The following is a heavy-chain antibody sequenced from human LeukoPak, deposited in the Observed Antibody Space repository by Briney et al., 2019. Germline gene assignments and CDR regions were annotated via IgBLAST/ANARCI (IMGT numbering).Heavy chain of an antibody. CDR3: ATKNDYGGPGWFDP. CDR1: GGSISSNSYY. CDR2: IYYSGST. D-gene: IGHD4-23*01. Sequence: SETLSLTCAVSGGSISSNSYYWGWIRQPPGKGLEWIGSIYYSGSTYYNPSLKSRVTISVDTSKNQFSLKLSSVTAADTAVYYCATKNDYGGPGWFDPWGQGILVTVSS. V-gene: IGHV4-39*01. J-gene: IGHJ5*02.